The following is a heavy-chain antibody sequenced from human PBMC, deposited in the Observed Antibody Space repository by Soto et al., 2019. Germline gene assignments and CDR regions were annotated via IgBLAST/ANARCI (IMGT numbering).Heavy chain of an antibody. J-gene: IGHJ4*02. D-gene: IGHD3-22*01. CDR3: ARHRFNYYDDTVYYYFDY. CDR1: GYSFTSYG. Sequence: ASVKVSCKASGYSFTSYGISWVRQAPGQGPGWMGWISGHNGNTNHPQSLQGRVTMTTDTSRNTAYMELRSLRSDDTAVYYCARHRFNYYDDTVYYYFDYWGQGTLVTVS. V-gene: IGHV1-18*04. CDR2: ISGHNGNT.